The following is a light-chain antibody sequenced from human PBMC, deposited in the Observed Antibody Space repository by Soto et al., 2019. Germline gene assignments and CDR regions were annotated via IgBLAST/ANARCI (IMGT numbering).Light chain of an antibody. CDR2: KAS. CDR3: QQYNCYPHT. CDR1: QSISTG. V-gene: IGKV1-5*03. J-gene: IGKJ2*01. Sequence: DIQMTQSPSTLSASVGDRVTITCRASQSISTGLAWYQQKPGKAPKLLIYKASSLRNGVPSRFSGSGSGTEFTLTIYSLQPDDFASYYCQQYNCYPHTFGQGTKLEIK.